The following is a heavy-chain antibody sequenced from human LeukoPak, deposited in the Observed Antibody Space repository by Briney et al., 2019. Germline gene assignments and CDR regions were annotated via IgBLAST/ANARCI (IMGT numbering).Heavy chain of an antibody. D-gene: IGHD2-2*01. J-gene: IGHJ4*02. Sequence: PGGSLRLSCSASGINFRASVMHWVRQAPGMGLEWVTFIQTDGNDKKYAASVAGRFTISRDNSKNTVYLHMNSLRPDDTALYYCAREGGTVVIGRFDFWGQGALVTVSS. CDR3: AREGGTVVIGRFDF. V-gene: IGHV3-30*02. CDR2: IQTDGNDK. CDR1: GINFRASV.